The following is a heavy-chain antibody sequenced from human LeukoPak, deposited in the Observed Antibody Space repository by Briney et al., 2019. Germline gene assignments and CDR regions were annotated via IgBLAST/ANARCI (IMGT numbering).Heavy chain of an antibody. D-gene: IGHD6-19*01. CDR2: IRSKAYSATA. CDR3: ARRAVASQAFDI. J-gene: IGHJ3*02. CDR1: GFTFGDYA. V-gene: IGHV3-49*04. Sequence: PGGSLRLSCTASGFTFGDYAMSWVRQAPGKGLEWVGFIRSKAYSATAEYAASVKGRFSISRDDSKSIAYLQMNGLKTEDTAVYYCARRAVASQAFDIWGLGTMVTVSS.